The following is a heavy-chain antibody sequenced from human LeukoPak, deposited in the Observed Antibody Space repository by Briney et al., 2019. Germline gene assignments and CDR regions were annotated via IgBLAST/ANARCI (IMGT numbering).Heavy chain of an antibody. V-gene: IGHV4-61*02. CDR3: ARGVVPAAGLSYFDY. J-gene: IGHJ4*02. CDR2: IYTSGNA. CDR1: GGSISSGSYY. Sequence: PSQTLSLTCTVSGGSISSGSYYWSWIRQPAGKGLEWIGRIYTSGNANYNPSLKSRVTISVDTSKNQFSLKLSSVTAADTAVYYCARGVVPAAGLSYFDYWGQGTLVTVSS. D-gene: IGHD2-2*01.